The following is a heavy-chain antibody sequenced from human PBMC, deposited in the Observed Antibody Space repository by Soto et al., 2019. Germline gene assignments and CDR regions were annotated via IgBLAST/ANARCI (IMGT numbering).Heavy chain of an antibody. J-gene: IGHJ6*02. CDR1: GFTFSGYA. D-gene: IGHD2-2*01. Sequence: GGSPRLSCAASGFTFSGYAMHWVRQPPGKGLEWVAVTSWDGNNKYYADSVKGRFTISRDNSKNTLYLQMNSLRAEDMAVYYCAKVVVPAAMVNYYYGMDVWGQGTTVTVSS. V-gene: IGHV3-30*04. CDR2: TSWDGNNK. CDR3: AKVVVPAAMVNYYYGMDV.